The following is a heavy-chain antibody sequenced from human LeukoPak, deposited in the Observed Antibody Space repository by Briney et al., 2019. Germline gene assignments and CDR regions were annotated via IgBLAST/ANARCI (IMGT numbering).Heavy chain of an antibody. CDR2: IYPGDSDT. J-gene: IGHJ4*02. D-gene: IGHD6-19*01. Sequence: GESLKISCKGSGYSFISYWIGWVRQMPGKGLEWMGIIYPGDSDTRYSPSFQGQVTISADKSISTAYLQWSGLKASDTAVYYCARVLVSSGWYRVDYWGQGTLVTVSS. CDR3: ARVLVSSGWYRVDY. V-gene: IGHV5-51*01. CDR1: GYSFISYW.